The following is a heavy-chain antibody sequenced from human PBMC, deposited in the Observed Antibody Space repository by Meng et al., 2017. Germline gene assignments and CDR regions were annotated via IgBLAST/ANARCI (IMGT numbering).Heavy chain of an antibody. CDR3: TVEAAAGVGYYGMDV. V-gene: IGHV3-73*01. CDR2: IRSKANSYAT. Sequence: ESLKISCAASGFTFSGSAMHWVRQASGKGLEWVGRIRSKANSYATAYAASVKGRFTISRDDSKNTAYLQMNSLKTEDTAVYYCTVEAAAGVGYYGMDVWGQGTTVTVSS. CDR1: GFTFSGSA. D-gene: IGHD6-13*01. J-gene: IGHJ6*02.